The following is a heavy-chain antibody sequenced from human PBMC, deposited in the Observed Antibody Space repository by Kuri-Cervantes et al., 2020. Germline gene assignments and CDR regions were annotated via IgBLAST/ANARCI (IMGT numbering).Heavy chain of an antibody. V-gene: IGHV4-38-2*02. D-gene: IGHD3-10*01. CDR2: INHSGST. CDR3: ASRVQGVRKNEGGFDY. CDR1: GYSISSGYY. Sequence: SETLSLTCTVSGYSISSGYYWGWIRQPPGKGLEWIGEINHSGSTNYNPSLKSRVTISVDTSKNQFSLKLSSVTAADTAVYYCASRVQGVRKNEGGFDYWGQGTLVTVSS. J-gene: IGHJ4*02.